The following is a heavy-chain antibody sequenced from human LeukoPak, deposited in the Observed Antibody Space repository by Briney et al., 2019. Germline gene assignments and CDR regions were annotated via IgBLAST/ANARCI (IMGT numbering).Heavy chain of an antibody. V-gene: IGHV1-8*01. Sequence: GASVKVSCKASGYTFTSYDTNWVRQATGQGLEWMGWRNPNSGNTGYAQKFQGRVTMTRNTSISTAYMELSSLRSEDTAVYYCARDGIVGAYYYYGMDVWGQGTTVTVSS. CDR2: RNPNSGNT. CDR1: GYTFTSYD. J-gene: IGHJ6*02. D-gene: IGHD1-26*01. CDR3: ARDGIVGAYYYYGMDV.